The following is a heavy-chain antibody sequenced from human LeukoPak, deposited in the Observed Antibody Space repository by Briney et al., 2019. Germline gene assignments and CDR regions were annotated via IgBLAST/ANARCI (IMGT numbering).Heavy chain of an antibody. D-gene: IGHD3-22*01. Sequence: SQTLSLTCTVSGGSISSGDYYWSWIRQPPGKGLEWIGYIYYSGSTYYNPSLKSRVTISVDTSKNQFSLKLSSVTAADTAVYYCAREEVVEPRHDYWGQGTLVTVSS. V-gene: IGHV4-30-4*01. CDR2: IYYSGST. J-gene: IGHJ4*02. CDR1: GGSISSGDYY. CDR3: AREEVVEPRHDY.